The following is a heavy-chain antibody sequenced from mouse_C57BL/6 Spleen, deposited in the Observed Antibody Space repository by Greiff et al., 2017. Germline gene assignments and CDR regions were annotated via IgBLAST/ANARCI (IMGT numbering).Heavy chain of an antibody. CDR1: GFTFSDYG. D-gene: IGHD1-1*01. CDR2: ISSGSSTI. Sequence: EVKLQESGGGLVKPGGSLKLSCAASGFTFSDYGMHWVRQAPEKGLEWVAYISSGSSTIYYADTVKGRFTISRDNAKNTLFLQMPSLRSEDTAMYYCARVTTVVARFDYWGQGTTLTVSS. J-gene: IGHJ2*01. V-gene: IGHV5-17*01. CDR3: ARVTTVVARFDY.